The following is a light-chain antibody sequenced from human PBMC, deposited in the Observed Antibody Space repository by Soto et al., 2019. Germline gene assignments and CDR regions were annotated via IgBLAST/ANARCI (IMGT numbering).Light chain of an antibody. CDR2: EVN. V-gene: IGLV2-8*01. J-gene: IGLJ1*01. CDR1: SGDVGGYNY. Sequence: QSALTQPPSASGSPGQSVAISCTGTSGDVGGYNYVSWYQQHPGKAPKLMIYEVNKRPSGVPDRFSGSKSGNTASLTVSGLQAEDEADYYCSSYAGSRNVFGTGTKVT. CDR3: SSYAGSRNV.